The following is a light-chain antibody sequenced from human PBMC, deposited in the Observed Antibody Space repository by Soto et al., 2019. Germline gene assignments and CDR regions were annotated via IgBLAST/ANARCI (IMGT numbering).Light chain of an antibody. CDR3: QHYNNWPRT. CDR2: GTS. Sequence: EIVMTQSPVTLSVSPGERASLSCRASQSVSSNLAWYQQKPGRAPRLLIYGTSTRATGIPARFSGSGSGTEFTLTISSLQSEDFAVYYCQHYNNWPRTFGQGTKVDIK. J-gene: IGKJ1*01. CDR1: QSVSSN. V-gene: IGKV3-15*01.